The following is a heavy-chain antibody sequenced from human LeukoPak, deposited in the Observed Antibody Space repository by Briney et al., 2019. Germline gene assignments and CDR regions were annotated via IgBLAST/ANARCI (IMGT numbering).Heavy chain of an antibody. CDR1: GFTVSSSY. D-gene: IGHD2-15*01. J-gene: IGHJ3*02. CDR3: GRGGVVYPDSFDI. Sequence: GGSLTPSYAPSGFTVSSSYMNWVRQAPGKGLEWVSFIFIGGGTYYADSVKGRFTISRDNSKNTLFLQMTSRGAEDTAGYYFGRGGVVYPDSFDIWGRGTMVTV. CDR2: IFIGGGT. V-gene: IGHV3-66*01.